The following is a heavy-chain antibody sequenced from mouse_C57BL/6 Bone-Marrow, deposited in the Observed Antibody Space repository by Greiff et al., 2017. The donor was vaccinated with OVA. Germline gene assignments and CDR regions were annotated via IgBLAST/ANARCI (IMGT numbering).Heavy chain of an antibody. CDR3: AAITTVVALYWDFDV. V-gene: IGHV1-81*01. CDR1: GYTFTSYG. Sequence: VQLQQSGAELARPGASVKLSCKASGYTFTSYGISWVKQRTGQGLEWIGEIYPRSGNTYYNEKFKGKATLTADKSSSTAYMELRSLTSEDSAVYFCAAITTVVALYWDFDVWGTGTTVTVSS. CDR2: IYPRSGNT. D-gene: IGHD1-1*01. J-gene: IGHJ1*03.